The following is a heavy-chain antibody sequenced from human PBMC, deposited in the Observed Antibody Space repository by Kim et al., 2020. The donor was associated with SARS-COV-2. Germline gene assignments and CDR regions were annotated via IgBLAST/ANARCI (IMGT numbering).Heavy chain of an antibody. CDR1: GYTFTSYG. J-gene: IGHJ6*02. Sequence: ASVKVSCKASGYTFTSYGISWVRQAPGQGLEWMGWISAYNGNTNYAQKLQGRVTMTTDTSTSTAYMELRSLRSDDTAVYYCARDLRPYASWSYGMDVWGQGTTVTVSS. CDR2: ISAYNGNT. D-gene: IGHD2-2*01. CDR3: ARDLRPYASWSYGMDV. V-gene: IGHV1-18*04.